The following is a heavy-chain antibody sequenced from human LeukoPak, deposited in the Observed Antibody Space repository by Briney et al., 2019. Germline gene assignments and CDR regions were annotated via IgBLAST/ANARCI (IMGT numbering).Heavy chain of an antibody. CDR3: ARGRIVLMVYASRMKWFDP. V-gene: IGHV4-39*07. J-gene: IGHJ5*02. CDR1: GGSISSSGYY. D-gene: IGHD2-8*01. CDR2: INHSGST. Sequence: SSETLSLTCTVSGGSISSSGYYWGWIRQPPGKGLEWIGEINHSGSTNYNPSLKSRVTISVDTSKNQFSLKLSSVTAADTAVYYCARGRIVLMVYASRMKWFDPWGQGTLVTVSS.